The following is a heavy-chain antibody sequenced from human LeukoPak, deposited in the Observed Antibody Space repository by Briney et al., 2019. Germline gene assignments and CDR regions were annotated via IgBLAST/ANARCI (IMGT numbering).Heavy chain of an antibody. CDR1: EGTFSTHT. J-gene: IGHJ3*01. D-gene: IGHD2-2*01. V-gene: IGHV1-69*02. CDR2: IIPILSII. CDR3: ARSGWHCSSTSCYDFDL. Sequence: SVKVSCKASEGTFSTHTISWVRQAPGQGLECMGRIIPILSIIHYAQNFQGRVTITADKSTTTSYMELSSLRSEDTAVYYCARSGWHCSSTSCYDFDLWGQGTLVAVSS.